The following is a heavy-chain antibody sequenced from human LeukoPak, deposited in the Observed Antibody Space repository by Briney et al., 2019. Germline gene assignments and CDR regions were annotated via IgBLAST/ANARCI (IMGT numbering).Heavy chain of an antibody. CDR1: GFTFSSYS. V-gene: IGHV3-21*01. D-gene: IGHD3-22*01. CDR3: ARIPPHLSVDSSEPKSGSPYYGMDV. CDR2: ISRSSSYI. J-gene: IGHJ6*02. Sequence: GGSLRLSCAASGFTFSSYSMNWVRQCPGKGLEWVSSISRSSSYIYYADSVKGRFTISRDNAKNSLYLQMNSLRAEDTAVYYCARIPPHLSVDSSEPKSGSPYYGMDVWGQGTTVTVSS.